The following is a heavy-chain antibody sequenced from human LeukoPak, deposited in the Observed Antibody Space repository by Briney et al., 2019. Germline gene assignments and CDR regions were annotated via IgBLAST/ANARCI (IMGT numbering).Heavy chain of an antibody. CDR1: GFTFDEYA. J-gene: IGHJ4*02. D-gene: IGHD3-3*01. CDR3: AKDSNDFWSGSFDY. Sequence: QPGRSLRLSCAASGFTFDEYAMHWVRHAPGKGLEWVSGISWKSGTIGYADSVKGRFTISRDNAKNSLYLQMNSLRAEDTALYYCAKDSNDFWSGSFDYWGQGTLVTVSS. CDR2: ISWKSGTI. V-gene: IGHV3-9*01.